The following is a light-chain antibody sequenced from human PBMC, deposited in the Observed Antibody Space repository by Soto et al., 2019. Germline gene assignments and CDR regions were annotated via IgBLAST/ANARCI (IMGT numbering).Light chain of an antibody. J-gene: IGKJ1*01. CDR1: QSVSSY. CDR3: QQRSSWPPT. Sequence: EIVLTQSPVTLSLSPGERATLSCRASQSVSSYLAWYQQKPGQAPRLLIYDASNRATGIPARFSGSGSGTDFTLTICSLEPEDFEVYYCQQRSSWPPTFGQGTEV. CDR2: DAS. V-gene: IGKV3-11*01.